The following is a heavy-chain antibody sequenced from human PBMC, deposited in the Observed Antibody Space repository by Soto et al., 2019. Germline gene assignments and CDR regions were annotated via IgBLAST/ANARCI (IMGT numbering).Heavy chain of an antibody. CDR2: ISNYNGKT. D-gene: IGHD2-2*02. CDR3: ATLVVPAAIANYYYYMDV. V-gene: IGHV1-18*01. CDR1: GYTFTNYG. J-gene: IGHJ6*03. Sequence: ASVKVSCKASGYTFTNYGITWVRQAPGKGLEWMGWISNYNGKTNYAQILQGRVTMTTDTSTSTAYMELRSLRSDDTAVYYCATLVVPAAIANYYYYMDVWGKGTTVTVSS.